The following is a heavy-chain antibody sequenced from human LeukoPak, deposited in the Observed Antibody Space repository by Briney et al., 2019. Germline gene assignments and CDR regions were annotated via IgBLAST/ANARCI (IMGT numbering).Heavy chain of an antibody. D-gene: IGHD3-10*01. J-gene: IGHJ2*01. CDR3: ASHPPGAYWYFDL. CDR2: IYYSGST. Sequence: PSETLSLTCTVSGGSISSSSYYWVWIRQPPGKGLEWIGSIYYSGSTYYNPSLKSRVTISVDTSKNQFSLKLSSVTAADTAVYYCASHPPGAYWYFDLWGRGTLVTVSS. V-gene: IGHV4-39*01. CDR1: GGSISSSSYY.